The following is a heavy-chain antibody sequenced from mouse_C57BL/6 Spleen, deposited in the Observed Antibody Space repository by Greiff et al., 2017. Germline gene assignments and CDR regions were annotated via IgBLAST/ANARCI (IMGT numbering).Heavy chain of an antibody. CDR1: GYTFTSYW. J-gene: IGHJ4*01. D-gene: IGHD2-3*01. CDR2: IDPNSGGT. CDR3: ARWLLRGYYDMDY. Sequence: QVQLQQPGAELVKPGASVKLSCKASGYTFTSYWMHWVKQRPGRGLEWIGRIDPNSGGTKYNEKFKSKATMTLDKPASTAYMQLSSLTSEDSAVYYCARWLLRGYYDMDYWGQGTSVTVSS. V-gene: IGHV1-72*01.